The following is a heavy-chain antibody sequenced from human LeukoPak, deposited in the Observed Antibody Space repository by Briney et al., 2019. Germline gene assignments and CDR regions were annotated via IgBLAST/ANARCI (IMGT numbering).Heavy chain of an antibody. CDR1: GYTSTSNY. CDR2: IYPRDGST. CDR3: ARDQEGFDY. V-gene: IGHV1-46*01. Sequence: ASVKVSCKASGYTSTSNYIHWVRQAPGQGLEWMGMIYPRDGSTSYAQKFQGRVTVTRDTSTSTVHMELSGLRSEDTAVYYCARDQEGFDYWGQGTLVTVSS. J-gene: IGHJ4*02.